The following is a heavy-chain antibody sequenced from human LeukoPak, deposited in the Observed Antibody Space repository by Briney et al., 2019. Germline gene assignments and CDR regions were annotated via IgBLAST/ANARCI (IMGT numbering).Heavy chain of an antibody. J-gene: IGHJ4*02. Sequence: PSETLSLTCTVSGGSISSYYWSWIRQPPGKGLEWIGYIYYSGSTNYNPSLKSRVTISVDTSKNQFSLKLSSVTAADTAVYYCARATGERRYFDWLPDYWGQGTLVTVSS. CDR2: IYYSGST. V-gene: IGHV4-59*01. CDR3: ARATGERRYFDWLPDY. CDR1: GGSISSYY. D-gene: IGHD3-9*01.